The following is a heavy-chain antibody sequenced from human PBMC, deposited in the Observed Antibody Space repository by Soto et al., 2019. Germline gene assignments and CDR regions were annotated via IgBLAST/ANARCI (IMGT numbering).Heavy chain of an antibody. CDR1: GGSISSYY. CDR3: ARDSMYYDSSGYYYFHGMDV. Sequence: SETLSLTCTVSGGSISSYYWSWIRQPPGKGLEWIGYIYYSGSTNYNPSLKSRVTISVDTSKNQFSLKLSSVTAADTAVYYCARDSMYYDSSGYYYFHGMDVWGQGTTVTVSS. J-gene: IGHJ6*02. CDR2: IYYSGST. V-gene: IGHV4-59*01. D-gene: IGHD3-22*01.